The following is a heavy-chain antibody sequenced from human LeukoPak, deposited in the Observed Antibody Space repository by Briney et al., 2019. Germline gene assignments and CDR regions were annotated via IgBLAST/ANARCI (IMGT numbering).Heavy chain of an antibody. CDR2: IFYSGST. CDR1: GGSISSVDYY. V-gene: IGHV4-30-4*08. CDR3: ASYYDSSGYYVAEYFQH. J-gene: IGHJ1*01. D-gene: IGHD3-22*01. Sequence: PSQTLSLTCTVSGGSISSVDYYWSWIRQPPGKGLEGIGYIFYSGSTYYNPSLKSRVTISVDTSKNQFSLKLSSVTAADTAVYYCASYYDSSGYYVAEYFQHWGQGTLVTVSS.